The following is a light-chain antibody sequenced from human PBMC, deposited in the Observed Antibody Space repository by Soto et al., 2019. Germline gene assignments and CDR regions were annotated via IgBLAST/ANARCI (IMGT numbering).Light chain of an antibody. CDR2: GAS. CDR3: HQYVSSPWT. J-gene: IGKJ1*01. CDR1: QTVSGRY. V-gene: IGKV3-20*01. Sequence: EIVLTQSPGTLSLSPGERATLSCRASQTVSGRYLAWFQQKPGQAPRLLVYGASSRATGIPDRFSGSGSGTDVILTISRREPEDFSVYYCHQYVSSPWTLGQGTKVEVK.